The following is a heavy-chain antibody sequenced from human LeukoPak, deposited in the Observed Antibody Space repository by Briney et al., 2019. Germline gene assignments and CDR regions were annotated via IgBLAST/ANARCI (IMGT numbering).Heavy chain of an antibody. CDR2: ISSNGGST. J-gene: IGHJ4*02. CDR3: ARVGSEIAVAGTFDY. Sequence: GGSLRLSCAASGFTFSSYAMHWVRQAPGKGLEYVSAISSNGGSTYYANSVKGRFTISRDNSKNTLYLQMGSLRAEDMAVYYCARVGSEIAVAGTFDYLGQGTLVTVSS. CDR1: GFTFSSYA. D-gene: IGHD6-19*01. V-gene: IGHV3-64*01.